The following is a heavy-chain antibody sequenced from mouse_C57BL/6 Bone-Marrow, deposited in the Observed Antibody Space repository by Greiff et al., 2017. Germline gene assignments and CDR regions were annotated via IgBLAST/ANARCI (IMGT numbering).Heavy chain of an antibody. J-gene: IGHJ2*01. V-gene: IGHV1-15*01. Sequence: QVQLQQSGAELVRPGASVTLSCKASGYTFTDYEMHWVKQTPVHGLEWIGAIAPETGGTAYNQKFKGKAILTADKSSSTAYMELRSLTSEDSAVYYCTRSPLYYGSSYHFDYWGQGTTLTVSS. CDR2: IAPETGGT. CDR3: TRSPLYYGSSYHFDY. D-gene: IGHD1-1*01. CDR1: GYTFTDYE.